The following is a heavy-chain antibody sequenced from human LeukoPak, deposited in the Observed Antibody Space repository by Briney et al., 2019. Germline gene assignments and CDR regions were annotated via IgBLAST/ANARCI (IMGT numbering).Heavy chain of an antibody. CDR1: GFTFSNYT. J-gene: IGHJ4*02. Sequence: GGSLRLSCAASGFTFSNYTMSWVRQAPGKGLEWVSGISGSGDNTYYADSVKGRFTISRDNSKNTLYVQVNSLGTEDTAAYYCAKGSYYDSSGSFYFDYWGQGTLVTVSS. CDR2: ISGSGDNT. CDR3: AKGSYYDSSGSFYFDY. D-gene: IGHD3-22*01. V-gene: IGHV3-23*01.